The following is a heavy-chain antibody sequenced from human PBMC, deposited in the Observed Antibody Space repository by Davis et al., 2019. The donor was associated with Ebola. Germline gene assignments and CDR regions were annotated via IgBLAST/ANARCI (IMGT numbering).Heavy chain of an antibody. CDR2: INPNSGDT. CDR3: ARARGGTEYDAFDI. Sequence: ASVQVSCKSSGYTFTGYYIHWVRQAPGQGLEWMGWINPNSGDTNYAQNFLGRVTMTRDTSISTAYMELSSLRSDDTAVYYCARARGGTEYDAFDIWGQGTMVTVSS. CDR1: GYTFTGYY. V-gene: IGHV1-2*02. D-gene: IGHD2-8*02. J-gene: IGHJ3*02.